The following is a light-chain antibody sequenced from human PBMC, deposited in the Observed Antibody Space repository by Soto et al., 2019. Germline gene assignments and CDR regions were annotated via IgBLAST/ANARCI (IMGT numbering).Light chain of an antibody. J-gene: IGLJ2*01. Sequence: QSVLTQPPSASGTPGQRVTNSCSGSSSNIGSNYVYWYQQLPGTAPKLLIYRNNQRPSGVPDRFSGSKSGTSASLAISGLRSEDEADYYCAAWDDSLRGVFGGGTKVTVL. CDR1: SSNIGSNY. V-gene: IGLV1-47*01. CDR2: RNN. CDR3: AAWDDSLRGV.